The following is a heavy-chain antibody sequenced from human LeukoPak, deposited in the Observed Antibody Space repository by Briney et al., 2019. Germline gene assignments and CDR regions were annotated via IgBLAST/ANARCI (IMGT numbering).Heavy chain of an antibody. CDR2: ISYDGSNK. CDR3: AKAPERGYSYGYFNY. V-gene: IGHV3-30*18. CDR1: GFIFSSYG. Sequence: PGGSLRLSCAASGFIFSSYGMHWVRQARGKGLEWVAVISYDGSNKYYADSVKGRFTIARYKTKNTLYLQMNSLRAEDTAVYYCAKAPERGYSYGYFNYWGQGTLVTVSS. D-gene: IGHD5-18*01. J-gene: IGHJ4*02.